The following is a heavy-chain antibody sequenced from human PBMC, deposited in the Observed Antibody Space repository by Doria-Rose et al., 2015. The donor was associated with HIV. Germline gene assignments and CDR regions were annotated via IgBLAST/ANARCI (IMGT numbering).Heavy chain of an antibody. V-gene: IGHV3-21*01. CDR2: ISSTSAYI. D-gene: IGHD3-10*01. CDR1: GFTFSSHR. J-gene: IGHJ4*02. CDR3: ATGVTLDY. Sequence: VQLEQSGGGLVRTGGSLRLSCATSGFTFSSHRINWVRQAPAQGLEWVSSISSTSAYINYADSVRGRVTISRDNARNSLYLQMDSLRAEDTAIYYCATGVTLDYWGQGTLVTVSS.